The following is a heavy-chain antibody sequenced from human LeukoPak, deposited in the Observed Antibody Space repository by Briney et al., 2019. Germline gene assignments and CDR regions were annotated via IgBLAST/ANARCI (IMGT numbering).Heavy chain of an antibody. J-gene: IGHJ4*01. CDR3: ARGPPTGGGAYVGDY. CDR1: ELNFENHW. D-gene: IGHD2-8*02. Sequence: PGGYLRLSCAASELNFENHWMHWVRQVPGKGLEWVSRTDAGGSSTSYADSVRGRFSISRDNGKSTLYLQMNSLRVEDTAVYYCARGPPTGGGAYVGDYWGHGTLVTVSS. CDR2: TDAGGSST. V-gene: IGHV3-74*01.